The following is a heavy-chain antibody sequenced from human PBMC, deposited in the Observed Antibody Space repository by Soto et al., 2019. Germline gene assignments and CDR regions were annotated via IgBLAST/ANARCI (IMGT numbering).Heavy chain of an antibody. CDR3: ATFGPSYGSGSYWFDP. J-gene: IGHJ5*02. Sequence: NPSETLSLTCTVSGGSISSGGYYWSWIRQHPGKGLEWIGYIYYNGSTYYNPSLKSRVTISVDTSKNQFSLKLSSVTAADTAVYYCATFGPSYGSGSYWFDPWGQGTLVTVSS. V-gene: IGHV4-31*03. D-gene: IGHD3-10*01. CDR1: GGSISSGGYY. CDR2: IYYNGST.